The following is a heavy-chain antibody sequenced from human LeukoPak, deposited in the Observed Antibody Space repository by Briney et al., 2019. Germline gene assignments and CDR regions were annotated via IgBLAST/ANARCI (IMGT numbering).Heavy chain of an antibody. CDR2: INPNSGGT. J-gene: IGHJ4*02. D-gene: IGHD2-2*01. V-gene: IGHV1-2*02. CDR3: ARMFRYCSSTSCLPYFDY. Sequence: ASVNVSFTASGYTFTGYYMHWVRQAPGQGLEWMGWINPNSGGTNYAQKFQGRVTMTRDTSVSTAYMELSRLRSDDTAVYYCARMFRYCSSTSCLPYFDYWGQGTLVTVSS. CDR1: GYTFTGYY.